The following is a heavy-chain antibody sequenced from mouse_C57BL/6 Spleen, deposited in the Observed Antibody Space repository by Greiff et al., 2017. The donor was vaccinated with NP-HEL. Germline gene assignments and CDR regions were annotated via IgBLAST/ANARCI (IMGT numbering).Heavy chain of an antibody. CDR1: GFSLTSYG. D-gene: IGHD2-12*01. J-gene: IGHJ4*01. Sequence: QVQLQQSGPGLVQPSQSLSITCTVSGFSLTSYGVHWVRQSPGKGLEWLGVIWSGGSTDYNAAFISRLSISKDNSKSQVFFKMNSLQADDTAIYYCARLRRGNYAMDYWGQGTSVTVSS. CDR3: ARLRRGNYAMDY. V-gene: IGHV2-2*01. CDR2: IWSGGST.